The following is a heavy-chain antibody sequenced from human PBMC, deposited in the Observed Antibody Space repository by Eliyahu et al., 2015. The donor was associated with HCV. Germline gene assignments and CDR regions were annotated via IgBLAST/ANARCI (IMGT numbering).Heavy chain of an antibody. Sequence: EVQLVESGGGLVQPGGSXXXXCAASGFTFSNYWMTWVRQAPGKGLEWVANIYLDGSEKYYVDSVKGRFTISRDNAKNSLYLQMNSLRAEDTAVYYCARKNSWDYWGQGTLVTVSS. J-gene: IGHJ4*02. CDR1: GFTFSNYW. CDR2: IYLDGSEK. D-gene: IGHD2-15*01. CDR3: ARKNSWDY. V-gene: IGHV3-7*01.